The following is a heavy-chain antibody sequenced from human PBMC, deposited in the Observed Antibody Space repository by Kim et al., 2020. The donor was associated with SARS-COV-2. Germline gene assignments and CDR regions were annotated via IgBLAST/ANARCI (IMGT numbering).Heavy chain of an antibody. CDR1: GGSISSSSYY. V-gene: IGHV4-39*07. D-gene: IGHD4-17*01. CDR2: IYYSGST. Sequence: SETLSLTCTVSGGSISSSSYYWGWIRQPPGKGLEWMGSIYYSGSTYYNPSLKSRVSISLDTSKTHFSLTVSSVTAADTAIFYCVRGTPYGDFIDSWGQGT. CDR3: VRGTPYGDFIDS. J-gene: IGHJ4*02.